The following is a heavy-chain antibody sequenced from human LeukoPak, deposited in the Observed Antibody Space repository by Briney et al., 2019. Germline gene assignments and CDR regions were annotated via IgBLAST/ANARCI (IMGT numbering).Heavy chain of an antibody. V-gene: IGHV4-39*01. J-gene: IGHJ4*02. Sequence: SETLSLTCTVSGGSISSSSYYWGWILQPPGKGLEWIGSIYYSGSTYYNPSLKSRVTISVDTSKNQFSLKLSSVTAADTAVYYCATPGEGVGATYFDYWGQGTLITVSS. CDR2: IYYSGST. D-gene: IGHD1-26*01. CDR3: ATPGEGVGATYFDY. CDR1: GGSISSSSYY.